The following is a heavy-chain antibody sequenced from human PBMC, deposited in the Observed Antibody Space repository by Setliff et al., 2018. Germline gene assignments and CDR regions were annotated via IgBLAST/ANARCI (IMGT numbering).Heavy chain of an antibody. V-gene: IGHV1-18*01. Sequence: ASVKVSCKASGYNFISYGISWVRQAPGQGLEWMGWISPANGNTNYIQRFQDRVTMTIDTSTSTIYMELRSLRSDDTAVYYCAIDSVVRGFINGDSFDYWGQGTLVTVSS. CDR3: AIDSVVRGFINGDSFDY. D-gene: IGHD3-10*01. J-gene: IGHJ4*02. CDR1: GYNFISYG. CDR2: ISPANGNT.